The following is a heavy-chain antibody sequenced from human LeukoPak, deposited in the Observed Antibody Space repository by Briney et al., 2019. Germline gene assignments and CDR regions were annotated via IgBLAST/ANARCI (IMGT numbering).Heavy chain of an antibody. CDR2: IYYSGST. D-gene: IGHD4-11*01. Sequence: SETLSLTCTVSGGSISSSSYYWGWIRQPPGKGLEWIGSIYYSGSTYYNPSLKSRVTISVDTSKNQFSLKLSSVTAADTAVYYCARATTVTTAGYYYYYMDVWGKGTTVTVSS. J-gene: IGHJ6*03. CDR3: ARATTVTTAGYYYYYMDV. V-gene: IGHV4-39*07. CDR1: GGSISSSSYY.